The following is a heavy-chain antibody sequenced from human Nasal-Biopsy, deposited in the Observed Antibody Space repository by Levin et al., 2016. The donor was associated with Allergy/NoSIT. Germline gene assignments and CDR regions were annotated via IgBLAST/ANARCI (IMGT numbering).Heavy chain of an antibody. J-gene: IGHJ6*02. Sequence: ASVKVSCKAFGQTFTADFIHWVRQAPGQGPEWVGRISPSGLYTNYAEKFEGRVTVTRDRSTNTVYMELATLTSEDTAVYYCARDRYNDTSEFYVEADYGLDVWGQGTTVTVSS. D-gene: IGHD3-22*01. V-gene: IGHV1-46*01. CDR1: GQTFTADF. CDR2: ISPSGLYT. CDR3: ARDRYNDTSEFYVEADYGLDV.